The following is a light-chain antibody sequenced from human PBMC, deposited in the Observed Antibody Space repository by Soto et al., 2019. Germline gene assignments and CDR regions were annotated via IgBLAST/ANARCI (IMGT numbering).Light chain of an antibody. J-gene: IGLJ1*01. CDR2: QVT. Sequence: QSALTQPASVSGSPGQSITISCTGTSSDLAIYNYVSWYQQQPGKAPKLMIYQVTNRPSGVSNRFSGSRSGNTASLTISGLQAEDEDDYYCSSYTDSSNNVFVTGTKVTVL. V-gene: IGLV2-14*01. CDR1: SSDLAIYNY. CDR3: SSYTDSSNNV.